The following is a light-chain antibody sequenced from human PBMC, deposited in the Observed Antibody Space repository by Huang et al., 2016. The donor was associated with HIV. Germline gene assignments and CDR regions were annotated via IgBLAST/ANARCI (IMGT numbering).Light chain of an antibody. CDR1: QSISSH. Sequence: DIQLTQSPSSLSASVGSSVNITCRASQSISSHLNWYQQKPGQAPRLLISAASSLQNGVPSRFSGSGSGTDFTLAISSLQPEDIATYYCQQSYSAPPLTFGGGTKVEIK. V-gene: IGKV1-39*01. CDR2: AAS. J-gene: IGKJ4*01. CDR3: QQSYSAPPLT.